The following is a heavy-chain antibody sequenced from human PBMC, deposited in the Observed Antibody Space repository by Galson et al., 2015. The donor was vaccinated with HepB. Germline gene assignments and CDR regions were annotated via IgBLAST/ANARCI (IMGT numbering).Heavy chain of an antibody. CDR3: AKVFPETVDGWYRQALYYFDS. V-gene: IGHV3-23*01. CDR1: GFTFSPYG. D-gene: IGHD6-19*01. Sequence: SLRLSCAASGFTFSPYGMTWVRQAPGKGLEWISAITPSGDNTYSADSMKGRFTIARANSRNTLFLQMNSLRPDDTAIYFCAKVFPETVDGWYRQALYYFDSWGQGTRVTVSS. J-gene: IGHJ4*02. CDR2: ITPSGDNT.